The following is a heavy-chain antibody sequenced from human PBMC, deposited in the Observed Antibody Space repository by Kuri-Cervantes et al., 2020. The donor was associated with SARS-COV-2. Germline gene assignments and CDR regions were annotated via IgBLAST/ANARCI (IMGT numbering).Heavy chain of an antibody. V-gene: IGHV3-9*01. CDR2: ISWHSSSI. CDR1: DSPLMIMT. Sequence: GGSLRLSCAPVQPLDSPLMIMTCLRGEDTALYYCAKDKRGKGISWHSSSIGCADSVKGRFTISRDNAKNSLYLQMNSLRAEDRAVYYCAKDLSYSSSWLDYYGMDVWGQGTTVTVSS. J-gene: IGHJ6*02. CDR3: AKDLSYSSSWLDYYGMDV. D-gene: IGHD6-13*01.